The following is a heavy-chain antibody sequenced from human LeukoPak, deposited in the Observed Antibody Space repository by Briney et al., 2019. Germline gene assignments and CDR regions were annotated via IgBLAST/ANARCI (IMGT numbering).Heavy chain of an antibody. Sequence: ASVKVSCKASGGTFSSYAISWVRQAPGQGLEWMGWISAYNGNTNYAQKLQGRVTMTTDTSTSTAYMELRSLRSDDTAVYYCARDKYYDSSGYILDYWGQGTLVTVSS. CDR1: GGTFSSYA. V-gene: IGHV1-18*01. J-gene: IGHJ4*02. D-gene: IGHD3-22*01. CDR2: ISAYNGNT. CDR3: ARDKYYDSSGYILDY.